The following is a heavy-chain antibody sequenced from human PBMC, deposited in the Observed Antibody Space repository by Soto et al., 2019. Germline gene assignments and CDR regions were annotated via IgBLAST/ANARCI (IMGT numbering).Heavy chain of an antibody. V-gene: IGHV4-30-2*01. CDR3: ARASQMATIMDDALDI. CDR2: IYYGGST. J-gene: IGHJ3*02. CDR1: GGSISSGDYS. Sequence: PSETLSLTCAVSGGSISSGDYSWNWIRQPPGKGLEWIGYIYYGGSTYYNPSLQSRVTMSVDTSRNQFSLRMTSVTAADTAVYYCARASQMATIMDDALDIWGQGTMVTVSS. D-gene: IGHD3-16*01.